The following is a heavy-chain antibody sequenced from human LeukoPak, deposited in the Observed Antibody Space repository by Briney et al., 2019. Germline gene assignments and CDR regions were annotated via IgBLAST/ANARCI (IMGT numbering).Heavy chain of an antibody. V-gene: IGHV3-23*01. D-gene: IGHD1-26*01. J-gene: IGHJ4*02. CDR1: GFTFSSYA. Sequence: GGSLRLSCAASGFTFSSYAMSWVRQAPGKGLEWVSAISGSGGSTYYADSVKGRFTISRDNSKNTLYLQMNSLRAEDTAVYYCATHSGSYPGGHFDCWGQGALVTVSS. CDR2: ISGSGGST. CDR3: ATHSGSYPGGHFDC.